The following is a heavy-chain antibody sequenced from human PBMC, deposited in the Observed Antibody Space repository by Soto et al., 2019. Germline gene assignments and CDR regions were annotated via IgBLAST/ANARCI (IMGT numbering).Heavy chain of an antibody. CDR3: ARRGVSGPVDY. D-gene: IGHD3-10*01. J-gene: IGHJ4*02. CDR1: GGSISSSSYY. CDR2: SYYSGSA. V-gene: IGHV4-39*02. Sequence: QLQLQESGPGLVKPSETLSLTCTVSGGSISSSSYYWGWIRQPPGKGLEWIGNSYYSGSAYYNPSLKSRVTISVDMSKNNFSLKLSSVTAADTAVYYCARRGVSGPVDYWGQGTLVTVSS.